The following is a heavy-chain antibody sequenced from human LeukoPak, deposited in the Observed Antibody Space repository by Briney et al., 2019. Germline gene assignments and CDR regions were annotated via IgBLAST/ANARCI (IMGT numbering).Heavy chain of an antibody. CDR3: AKGESLVVPAAPFDY. J-gene: IGHJ4*02. D-gene: IGHD2-2*01. V-gene: IGHV3-43D*03. Sequence: GGSLRLSCAASGFTFDDYAMHWVRQAPGKGLEWVSLISWDDGSTYYADSVKGRFTISRDNSKNSLYLQMNSLRAEDTALYYCAKGESLVVPAAPFDYWGQGTLVTVSS. CDR1: GFTFDDYA. CDR2: ISWDDGST.